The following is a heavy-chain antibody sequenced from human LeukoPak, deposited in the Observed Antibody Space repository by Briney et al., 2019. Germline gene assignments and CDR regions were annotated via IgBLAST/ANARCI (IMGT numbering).Heavy chain of an antibody. J-gene: IGHJ4*02. CDR1: GFTVSSNY. D-gene: IGHD1-26*01. Sequence: GGSLRLPCAASGFTVSSNYMSWVRQAPGRGLEWVSIIYNGGSTYYADSVKGRFTISRDNSKNTLYLQMNTVRAEDTAVYYCARAGGAYLRHLDYWGQGTLVTVSS. CDR3: ARAGGAYLRHLDY. CDR2: IYNGGST. V-gene: IGHV3-53*01.